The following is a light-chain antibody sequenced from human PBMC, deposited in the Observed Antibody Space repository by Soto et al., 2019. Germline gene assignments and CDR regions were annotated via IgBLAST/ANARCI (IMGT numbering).Light chain of an antibody. CDR2: DAS. CDR1: QSISSW. J-gene: IGKJ5*01. CDR3: QQYNSYSIP. V-gene: IGKV1-5*01. Sequence: GDRVTITCRASQSISSWLAWYQQKPGKAPKLLIYDASSLESVVPSRFSGSGSGTEFTLTISSLQPDDFATYYCQQYNSYSIPFGQGTRLEIK.